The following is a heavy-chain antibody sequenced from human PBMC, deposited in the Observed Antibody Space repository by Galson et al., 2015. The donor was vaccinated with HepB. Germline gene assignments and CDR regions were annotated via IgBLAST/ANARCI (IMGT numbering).Heavy chain of an antibody. J-gene: IGHJ4*02. D-gene: IGHD3-10*01. CDR1: GGSFSGYY. CDR3: ARGLVYGSGSYYRGPFDY. V-gene: IGHV4-34*01. CDR2: INHSGST. Sequence: ETLSLTCAVYGGSFSGYYWSWIRQPPGKGLEWIGEINHSGSTNYNPSLKSRVTISVDTSKNQFSLKLSSVTAADTAVYYCARGLVYGSGSYYRGPFDYWGQGTLVTVSS.